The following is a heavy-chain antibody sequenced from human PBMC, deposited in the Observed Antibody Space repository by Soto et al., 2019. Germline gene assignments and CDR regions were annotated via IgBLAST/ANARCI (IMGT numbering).Heavy chain of an antibody. J-gene: IGHJ2*01. Sequence: EVQLVESGGGLVKPGGSLRLSCAASGFTFSSYSMNWVRQAPGKGLEWVSSISSSSSYIYYADSVKGRFTISRDNAKNSLYRQMNSLRAEDTAVYYCARDVGPAVAGYWYFDLWGRGTLVTVSS. CDR2: ISSSSSYI. CDR3: ARDVGPAVAGYWYFDL. D-gene: IGHD6-19*01. V-gene: IGHV3-21*01. CDR1: GFTFSSYS.